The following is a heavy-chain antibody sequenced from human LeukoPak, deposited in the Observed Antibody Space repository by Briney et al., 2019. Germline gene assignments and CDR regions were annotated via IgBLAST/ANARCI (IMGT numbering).Heavy chain of an antibody. J-gene: IGHJ3*01. V-gene: IGHV3-48*03. CDR3: ARDFLHLGG. Sequence: GGSLRLSCAASGFNFNIYEMNWVRQAPGKGLEWISYISSSGSIILYADSVKGRFTISRDNAKNTLYLQMSSLRTEDTAVYYCARDFLHLGGWGQGTMVTVSS. CDR1: GFNFNIYE. CDR2: ISSSGSII. D-gene: IGHD3-16*01.